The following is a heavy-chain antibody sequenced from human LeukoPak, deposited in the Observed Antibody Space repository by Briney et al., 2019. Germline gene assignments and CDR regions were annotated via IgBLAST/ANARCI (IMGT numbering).Heavy chain of an antibody. V-gene: IGHV3-23*01. CDR2: ISDRGSRT. CDR3: AKRGVVIRVILVGFHKEAYYFDS. J-gene: IGHJ4*02. D-gene: IGHD3-10*01. Sequence: PGGSLRLSCAVSGITLSNYVMSWVRQAPGKGLGWVAGISDRGSRTNYADSVKGRFTISTDHPKNTLYLQMNSLRAEDTAVYFCAKRGVVIRVILVGFHKEAYYFDSWGQGALATVSS. CDR1: GITLSNYV.